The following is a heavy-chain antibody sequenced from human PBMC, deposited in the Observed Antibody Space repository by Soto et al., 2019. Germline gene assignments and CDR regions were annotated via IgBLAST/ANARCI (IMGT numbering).Heavy chain of an antibody. J-gene: IGHJ4*02. Sequence: QVQLQESGPGLVKPSQTLSLTCTVSGGSISSGGYYWSWIRQHPGKGLERIGYLYYSGSTYYNTSLKSRVTISVDASKNRFSLKLSSVTAADTAVYYCAGGRLRYFDWLGYYFDYWGQGTLVTVSS. D-gene: IGHD3-9*01. CDR1: GGSISSGGYY. CDR3: AGGRLRYFDWLGYYFDY. V-gene: IGHV4-31*03. CDR2: LYYSGST.